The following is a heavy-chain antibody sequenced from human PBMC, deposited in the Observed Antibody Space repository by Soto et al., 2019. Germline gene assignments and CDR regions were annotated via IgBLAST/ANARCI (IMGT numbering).Heavy chain of an antibody. Sequence: LGGSLRLSCAASGFTFNSYGMHWVRQAPGKGLEWVAVISYDGSDKYYADSVKGRFTISRDNSKNTLYLQMNSLRAEDTAVYYCSKDLDGLQGLVDSSFCFDYWGQGTLVTVSS. D-gene: IGHD3-16*02. CDR1: GFTFNSYG. V-gene: IGHV3-30*18. CDR2: ISYDGSDK. J-gene: IGHJ4*02. CDR3: SKDLDGLQGLVDSSFCFDY.